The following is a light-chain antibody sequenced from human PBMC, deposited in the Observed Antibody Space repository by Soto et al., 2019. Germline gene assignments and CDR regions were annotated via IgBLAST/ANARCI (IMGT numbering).Light chain of an antibody. CDR3: QQYNSYSRT. CDR1: QSISSW. V-gene: IGKV1-5*03. J-gene: IGKJ1*01. Sequence: DIPMTQSPTSLSSSLKDRVSITCRASQSISSWLAWYQQKPGKAPKLLIYKASSLESGVPSRFSGSGSGTEFTLTISSLQPDDFATYYCQQYNSYSRTFGQGTKVDIK. CDR2: KAS.